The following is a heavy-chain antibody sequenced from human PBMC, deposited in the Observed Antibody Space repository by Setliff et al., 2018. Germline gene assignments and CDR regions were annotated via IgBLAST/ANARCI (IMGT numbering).Heavy chain of an antibody. J-gene: IGHJ4*02. CDR1: GGSISGYY. CDR3: VRSMPDTANFDY. D-gene: IGHD5-18*01. CDR2: ISTSGST. Sequence: PSETLSLTCTVSGGSISGYYWSWIRQPAGKGLEWIGRISTSGSTNYNPSLKSRLTMSVDTSKNQFSLKVTSVTAVDTAVYYCVRSMPDTANFDYWGQGTLVTVSS. V-gene: IGHV4-4*07.